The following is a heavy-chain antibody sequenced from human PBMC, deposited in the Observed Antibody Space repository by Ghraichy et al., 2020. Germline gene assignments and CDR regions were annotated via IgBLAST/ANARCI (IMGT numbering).Heavy chain of an antibody. CDR1: GFTFSNAW. D-gene: IGHD2-2*01. CDR2: IKSETEGGTT. V-gene: IGHV3-15*01. J-gene: IGHJ4*02. CDR3: TRGYCSSTSCYIGY. Sequence: GSLRLSCAASGFTFSNAWMNWVRQAPGKGLEWVGRIKSETEGGTTDYAAPLKGRFTISRDDSKNTLYLQMNSLKTEDTAVYYCTRGYCSSTSCYIGYWGQGTLVTVSS.